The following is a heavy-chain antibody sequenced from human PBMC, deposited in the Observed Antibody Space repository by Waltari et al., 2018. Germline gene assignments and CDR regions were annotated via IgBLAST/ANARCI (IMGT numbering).Heavy chain of an antibody. Sequence: QVQLQESGPGLLKPSQTLSPICTVSGVSVRSGGYSWICTRPPAVKGLEGFGLVYTSGSTKYHPSLKSRVTISVDTSKNQFSLKLSSVTAADTAIYYCARGRGDGANFFFDYWGQGTLVTGSS. J-gene: IGHJ4*02. V-gene: IGHV4-61*02. CDR3: ARGRGDGANFFFDY. D-gene: IGHD3-3*01. CDR1: GVSVRSGGYS. CDR2: VYTSGST.